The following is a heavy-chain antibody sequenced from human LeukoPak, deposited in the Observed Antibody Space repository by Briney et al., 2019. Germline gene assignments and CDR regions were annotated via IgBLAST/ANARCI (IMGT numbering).Heavy chain of an antibody. CDR3: AKELQHLAWTLFYFDY. CDR2: IRYDGSTQ. CDR1: GLTFSTYG. J-gene: IGHJ4*02. D-gene: IGHD6-13*01. V-gene: IGHV3-30*02. Sequence: GGSLRLSCAASGLTFSTYGIHWVRQAPGKGLEWVAFIRYDGSTQYSADSVKGRFTISRDNSKNTLYLQMNSLRPEDTAVYYCAKELQHLAWTLFYFDYWGQGALVTVSS.